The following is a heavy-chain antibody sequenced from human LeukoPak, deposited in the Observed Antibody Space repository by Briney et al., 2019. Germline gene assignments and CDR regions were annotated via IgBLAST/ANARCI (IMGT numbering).Heavy chain of an antibody. CDR3: ARAIGLGASDI. D-gene: IGHD7-27*01. CDR1: GYTLTGYY. V-gene: IGHV1-2*04. Sequence: ASVKVSCKASGYTLTGYYMHWVRQAPGQGLEWMGWINPNSGGTNYAQKFQGWVTMTRDTSISTAYMELSRLRSDDTAVYYCARAIGLGASDIWGQGTMVTVSS. J-gene: IGHJ3*02. CDR2: INPNSGGT.